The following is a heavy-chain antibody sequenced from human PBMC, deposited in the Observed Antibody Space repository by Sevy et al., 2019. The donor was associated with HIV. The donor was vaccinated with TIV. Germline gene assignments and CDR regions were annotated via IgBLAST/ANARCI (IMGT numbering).Heavy chain of an antibody. D-gene: IGHD6-13*01. CDR2: VYYTGNT. CDR1: GGSISNYY. V-gene: IGHV4-59*08. Sequence: SETLCLTCTVSGGSISNYYWNWIRQPPGKGLEWIGYVYYTGNTNYNPSLKSRVTISVDTSKNQFSLKLSSVTAADTAVYYCARLISPYSSSWSYYYYMDVWGKGTTVTVSS. J-gene: IGHJ6*03. CDR3: ARLISPYSSSWSYYYYMDV.